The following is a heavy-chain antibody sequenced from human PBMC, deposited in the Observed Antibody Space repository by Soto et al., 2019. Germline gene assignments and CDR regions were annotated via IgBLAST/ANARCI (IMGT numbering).Heavy chain of an antibody. Sequence: QVQLVQSGAEVKKPGSSVKVSCKASGGTFSSYAISWVRQALGQGLEWMGGIIPIFGTANYAQKFQGRVTITADESTSTAYMELSSLRSEDTAVYYCARDLAGIAAAGTLPDYYYGMDVWGQGTTVTVSS. CDR2: IIPIFGTA. V-gene: IGHV1-69*01. J-gene: IGHJ6*02. CDR1: GGTFSSYA. CDR3: ARDLAGIAAAGTLPDYYYGMDV. D-gene: IGHD6-13*01.